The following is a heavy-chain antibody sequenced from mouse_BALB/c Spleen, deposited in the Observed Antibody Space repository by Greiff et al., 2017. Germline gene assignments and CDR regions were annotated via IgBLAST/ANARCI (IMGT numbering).Heavy chain of an antibody. CDR2: ISSGGSYT. J-gene: IGHJ4*01. CDR1: GFTFSSYA. Sequence: EVKVVESGGGLVKPGGSLKLSCAASGFTFSSYAMSWVRQTPEKRLEWVATISSGGSYTYYPDSVKGRFTISRDNAKNTLYLQMSSLRSEDTAMYYCARHDYDDYAMDYWGQGTSVTVSS. CDR3: ARHDYDDYAMDY. D-gene: IGHD2-4*01. V-gene: IGHV5-9-3*01.